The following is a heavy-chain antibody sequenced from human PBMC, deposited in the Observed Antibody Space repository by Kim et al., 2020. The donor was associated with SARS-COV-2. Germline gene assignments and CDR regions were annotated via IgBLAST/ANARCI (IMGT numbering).Heavy chain of an antibody. V-gene: IGHV3-33*05. CDR1: GYTFSSYG. Sequence: GGSLRLSCAASGYTFSSYGMHWFRQVPGVGLEWVAHVSYDGSNKYYADAVKGRFTISKDFSRKTLYLQMNNLRAGDTALYYCAKAPRSTISVHYYAMDV. D-gene: IGHD2-15*01. CDR3: AKAPRSTISVHYYAMDV. J-gene: IGHJ6*01. CDR2: VSYDGSNK.